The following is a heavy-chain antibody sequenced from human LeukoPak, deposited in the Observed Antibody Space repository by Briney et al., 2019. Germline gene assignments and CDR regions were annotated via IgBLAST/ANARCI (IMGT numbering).Heavy chain of an antibody. J-gene: IGHJ6*02. Sequence: GGSLRLSCAASGFTLSTYWMHWVRQAPGKGPVWVSRINSDGSSTIYADSVKGRFTISRDNAKSTLYLQMNSLRAEDTAVYYCARSHGMDVWGQGTTVTVSS. CDR3: ARSHGMDV. CDR1: GFTLSTYW. V-gene: IGHV3-74*01. CDR2: INSDGSST.